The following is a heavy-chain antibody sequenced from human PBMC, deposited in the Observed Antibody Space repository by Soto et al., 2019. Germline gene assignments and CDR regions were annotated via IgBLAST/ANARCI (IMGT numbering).Heavy chain of an antibody. CDR3: AAGYSAGWYGIDY. D-gene: IGHD6-19*01. CDR2: ISSSSSTI. V-gene: IGHV3-48*01. J-gene: IGHJ4*02. CDR1: GFTFSRYS. Sequence: PGGSLRLSCAASGFTFSRYSMNWVRQAPGKGLEWVSYISSSSSTIYYADSVKGRFTISRDNAKNSLYLQMNSLRAEDTAVYYCAAGYSAGWYGIDYWGQGTLVTVSS.